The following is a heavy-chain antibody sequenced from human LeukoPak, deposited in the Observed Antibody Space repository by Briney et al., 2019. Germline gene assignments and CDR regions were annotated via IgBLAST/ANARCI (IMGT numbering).Heavy chain of an antibody. V-gene: IGHV4-4*07. Sequence: SETLSLTCTVSGGSIDAYYWTWIRQPGDKRLEWLGRMFTSGDTYYNPSLRGRLTISLDTAKNQIFLKLTSVTAADTAVYYCAGTSVTLHFWGQGALVTVSS. CDR3: AGTSVTLHF. D-gene: IGHD4-17*01. CDR1: GGSIDAYY. CDR2: MFTSGDT. J-gene: IGHJ4*02.